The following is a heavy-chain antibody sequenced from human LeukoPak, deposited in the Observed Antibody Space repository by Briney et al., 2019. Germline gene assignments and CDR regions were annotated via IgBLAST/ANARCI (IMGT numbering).Heavy chain of an antibody. CDR2: IYYSGST. D-gene: IGHD4-17*01. Sequence: SETLSLTCTVSGGSISSSSYYWGWIRQPPGKGLEWIGSIYYSGSTYYNPSLKSRVTISVDTSKNQFSLKLSSVTAADTAVYYCARGGMTTVSTWGQGTLVTVSS. CDR3: ARGGMTTVST. CDR1: GGSISSSSYY. V-gene: IGHV4-39*07. J-gene: IGHJ5*02.